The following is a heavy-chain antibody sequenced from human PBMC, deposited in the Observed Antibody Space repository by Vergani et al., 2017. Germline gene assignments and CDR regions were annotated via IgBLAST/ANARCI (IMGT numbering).Heavy chain of an antibody. D-gene: IGHD3-22*01. CDR1: GFTFSSYA. V-gene: IGHV3-23*01. CDR2: ISGSGGST. Sequence: EVQLLESGGGLVQPGGSLRLSCAASGFTFSSYAMSWVRQAPGKGLEWVSTISGSGGSTYYADSVKGRFTISRDNSKNTLYLQMNSLRAEDTAVYYCAGDRYYYDSSGYWDWFDPWGQGTLVTVSS. CDR3: AGDRYYYDSSGYWDWFDP. J-gene: IGHJ5*02.